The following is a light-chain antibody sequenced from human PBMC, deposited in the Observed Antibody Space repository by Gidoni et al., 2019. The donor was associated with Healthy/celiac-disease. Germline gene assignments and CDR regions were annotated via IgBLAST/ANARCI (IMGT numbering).Light chain of an antibody. V-gene: IGKV3-20*01. CDR3: QQYGSSPQWT. CDR2: GAS. CDR1: QSVSNSY. J-gene: IGKJ1*01. Sequence: EIVLTQSPGTLSLSPGERATLSCRDSQSVSNSYLAWYQQKPGQAPRLLIYGASSRATGIPDRFSGSGSGTGFTLTISRLGPEDFAVDYCQQYGSSPQWTFGQGTKVEIK.